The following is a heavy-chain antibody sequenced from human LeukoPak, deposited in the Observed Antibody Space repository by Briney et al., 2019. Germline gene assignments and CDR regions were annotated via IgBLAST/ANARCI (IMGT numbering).Heavy chain of an antibody. CDR3: ARSDYYDYRQIDF. V-gene: IGHV4-39*01. CDR2: IYYNGIT. J-gene: IGHJ4*02. Sequence: SETLSLTCTVSGDSISTSNYYWGWIRQSPAKGLEWIGSIYYNGITHYNPSLKRRVTIYVDTSRNQFSLHVFSVTAADTAVFYCARSDYYDYRQIDFWGQGTLVTVSS. CDR1: GDSISTSNYY. D-gene: IGHD3-22*01.